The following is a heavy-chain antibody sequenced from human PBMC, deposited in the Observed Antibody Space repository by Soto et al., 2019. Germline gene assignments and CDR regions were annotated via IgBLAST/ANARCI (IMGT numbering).Heavy chain of an antibody. CDR3: AGGFPLWFDP. CDR2: SKAGNGNT. V-gene: IGHV1-3*05. J-gene: IGHJ5*02. D-gene: IGHD3-16*02. CDR1: GYTFTSYA. Sequence: QVQLVQSGAEEKKPGASVKVSCKASGYTFTSYAMDWVRQAPGQRLEWMGWSKAGNGNTKYSQKLQGRVTITRDTSASTAYMELSSLRSEDTAVYYCAGGFPLWFDPWGQGTLVTVSS.